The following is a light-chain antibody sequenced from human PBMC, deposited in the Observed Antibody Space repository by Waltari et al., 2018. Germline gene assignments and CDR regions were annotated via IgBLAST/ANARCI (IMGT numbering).Light chain of an antibody. J-gene: IGKJ4*01. Sequence: VVTQSPATLSVSPGKTVTLSCRASQRVNTNVAWYQQKPGQAPRLLIFAASTRAPGIPSRFGGSGSGTEFTLTITSLQFEDVGVYFCQQYHKWPPGGFGGGTKVEIE. CDR3: QQYHKWPPGG. CDR2: AAS. V-gene: IGKV3-15*01. CDR1: QRVNTN.